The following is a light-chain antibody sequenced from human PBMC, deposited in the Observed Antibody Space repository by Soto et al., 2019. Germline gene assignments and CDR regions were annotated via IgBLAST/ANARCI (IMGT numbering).Light chain of an antibody. J-gene: IGKJ4*01. Sequence: EIVLTQSPGTLSLSPGEGATLSCRASQGIGNTLAWYQQKPGQTPRLLIYAASIRATGVPARFSGSGSGTDFTLTINSLQSEDFAVYYCQHYVNWPLTFGGGTKVESK. CDR3: QHYVNWPLT. CDR2: AAS. V-gene: IGKV3-15*01. CDR1: QGIGNT.